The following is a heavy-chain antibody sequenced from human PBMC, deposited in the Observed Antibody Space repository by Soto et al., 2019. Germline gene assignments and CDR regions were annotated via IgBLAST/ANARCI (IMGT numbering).Heavy chain of an antibody. V-gene: IGHV3-66*01. CDR1: GFTVSSNF. Sequence: GGSLRLSCAASGFTVSSNFMSWVRQAPGKGLEWVSVVYSDGSTYYADSVKGRFAISRDNSKNTLYLQMNSLRAEDTAVYYCAKGSSYFGSGSYYNEPFDYWGQGALVTVSS. J-gene: IGHJ4*02. D-gene: IGHD3-10*01. CDR2: VYSDGST. CDR3: AKGSSYFGSGSYYNEPFDY.